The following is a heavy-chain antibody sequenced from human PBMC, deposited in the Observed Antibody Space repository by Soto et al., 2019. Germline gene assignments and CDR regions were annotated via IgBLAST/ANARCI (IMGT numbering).Heavy chain of an antibody. V-gene: IGHV3-23*01. Sequence: GGSLRLSCAASGFSLKNYAMTWVRQAPGKGLEWVSGITGSGDKTYYADSVKGRFIISRDNSENTLYLQMNSLRAEDTALYYCARDCSSSSCSVWRYCGQGTQVTVSS. D-gene: IGHD2-2*01. J-gene: IGHJ4*02. CDR2: ITGSGDKT. CDR1: GFSLKNYA. CDR3: ARDCSSSSCSVWRY.